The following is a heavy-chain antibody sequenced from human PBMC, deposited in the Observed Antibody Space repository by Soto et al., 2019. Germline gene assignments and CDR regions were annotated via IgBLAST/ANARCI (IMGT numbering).Heavy chain of an antibody. CDR3: DRGNAFDV. J-gene: IGHJ3*01. V-gene: IGHV6-1*01. D-gene: IGHD3-16*01. CDR2: TYYRAKWFH. CDR1: GDSVSTDITS. Sequence: SRTLSLTCAISGDSVSTDITSWNWIRQSPSRGREWLGRTYYRAKWFHDYAASVKSRITINPDTSKNQFSLELNSMTPEDTAVYYCDRGNAFDVWGQGTVVTVSS.